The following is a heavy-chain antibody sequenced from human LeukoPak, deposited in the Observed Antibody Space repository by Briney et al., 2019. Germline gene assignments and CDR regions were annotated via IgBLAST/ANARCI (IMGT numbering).Heavy chain of an antibody. CDR2: IYHSGSA. CDR1: GYSISSGYQ. J-gene: IGHJ5*02. V-gene: IGHV4-38-2*02. D-gene: IGHD2-2*01. Sequence: SETLSLTCGVSGYSISSGYQWAWIRQSPGKGLEWIGSIYHSGSALYNPSLKSRVTISVETSKNQFSLNMYSVTAADTAVYYCARDPRWLTPDCTSTSCYENYFDPWGQGTLVTVSS. CDR3: ARDPRWLTPDCTSTSCYENYFDP.